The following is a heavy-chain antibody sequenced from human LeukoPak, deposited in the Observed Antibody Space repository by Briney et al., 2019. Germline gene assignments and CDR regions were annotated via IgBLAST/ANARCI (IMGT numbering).Heavy chain of an antibody. J-gene: IGHJ6*02. Sequence: SETLSLTCTVSIGSISSYYWSWLRQSAGKALEWIGRIYSSGSTNYNPSVTSRVSMPVDTSKTQFSLRLSSVTAADTAVYYCARDPRAGDVWGQGTTVTVSS. CDR1: IGSISSYY. CDR2: IYSSGST. CDR3: ARDPRAGDV. V-gene: IGHV4-4*07.